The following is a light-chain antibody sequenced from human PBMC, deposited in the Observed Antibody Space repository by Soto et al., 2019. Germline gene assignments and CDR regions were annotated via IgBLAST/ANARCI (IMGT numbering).Light chain of an antibody. CDR2: GNS. CDR3: RSYDSSMSGYV. Sequence: QAVVTQPPSVSGAPGQRVTISCPGSSSNIGAGYDVHWYQQLPGTAPKLLIYGNSNRPSGVPDRFSGSKSGTSASLAITGLQAEDEADYYCRSYDSSMSGYVFGTGTKLTVL. J-gene: IGLJ1*01. CDR1: SSNIGAGYD. V-gene: IGLV1-40*01.